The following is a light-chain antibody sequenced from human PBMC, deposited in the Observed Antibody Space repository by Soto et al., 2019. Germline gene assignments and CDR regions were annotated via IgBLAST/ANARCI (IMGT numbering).Light chain of an antibody. CDR2: DAS. CDR1: QSVRTN. V-gene: IGKV3-15*01. Sequence: EIVMTQSPATLSVSPEERAILSCRASQSVRTNLAWYQQKLGQPPRLLIYDASTRATGIPARFSGSGSGTEFALTISSLQSEDIAVYYCQQYNNWPPGYTFGQGTKLESK. CDR3: QQYNNWPPGYT. J-gene: IGKJ2*01.